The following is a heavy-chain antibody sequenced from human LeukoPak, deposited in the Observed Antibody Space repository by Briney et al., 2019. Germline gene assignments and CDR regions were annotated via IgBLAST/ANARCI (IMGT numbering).Heavy chain of an antibody. D-gene: IGHD5-12*01. CDR2: IYSGGST. CDR3: ARDAGYDSGWTRFDF. CDR1: GFTVSSNY. Sequence: GGSLRLSCAASGFTVSSNYMSWVRQAPGKGLEWVSVIYSGGSTYYADSVKGRFTISRDNSKNTLYLQMNSLRAEDTAVYYCARDAGYDSGWTRFDFWGQGTLATVSS. V-gene: IGHV3-53*01. J-gene: IGHJ4*02.